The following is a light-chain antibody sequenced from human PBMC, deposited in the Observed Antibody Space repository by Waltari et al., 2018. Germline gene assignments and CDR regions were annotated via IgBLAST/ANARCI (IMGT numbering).Light chain of an antibody. CDR3: QQYGSSRT. CDR2: GAS. V-gene: IGKV3-20*01. J-gene: IGKJ1*01. Sequence: EMVLTQSPGTVSLSPGERATLSCRASQSASSSDLAWYQQKPGQAPRLLIYGASSRATGIPDRFSGSGSGTDFTLTISRLEPEDFAVYYCQQYGSSRTFGQGTKVEIK. CDR1: QSASSSD.